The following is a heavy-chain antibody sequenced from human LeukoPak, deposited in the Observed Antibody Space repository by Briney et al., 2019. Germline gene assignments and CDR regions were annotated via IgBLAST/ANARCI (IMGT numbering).Heavy chain of an antibody. CDR1: GYSFTTYW. CDR2: IFPGDSDT. V-gene: IGHV5-51*01. CDR3: ARPRGGYDYAFDY. Sequence: GESLKISCQVSGYSFTTYWIAWVRQMPGKGLEWMGIIFPGDSDTRYSPSFQGQVTISADKSISTAYLQWSSLKASDTAMYYCARPRGGYDYAFDYWGQGTLVTVSS. D-gene: IGHD5-12*01. J-gene: IGHJ4*02.